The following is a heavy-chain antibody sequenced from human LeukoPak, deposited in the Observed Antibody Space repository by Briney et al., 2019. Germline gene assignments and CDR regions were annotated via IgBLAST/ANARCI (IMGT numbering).Heavy chain of an antibody. V-gene: IGHV4-39*01. D-gene: IGHD7-27*01. Sequence: SETLSLTCTVSGGSISSSSYYWGWIRQPPGKGLEWIGSIYYSGSTYYNPSLKSRVTISVDTSKNQFSLELSSVTAADTAVYYCARHVRTGDSRQEGAFDIWGQGTMVTVSS. CDR2: IYYSGST. CDR3: ARHVRTGDSRQEGAFDI. CDR1: GGSISSSSYY. J-gene: IGHJ3*02.